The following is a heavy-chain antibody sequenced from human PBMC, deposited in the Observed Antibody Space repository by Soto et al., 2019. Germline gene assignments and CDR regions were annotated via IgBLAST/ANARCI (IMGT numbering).Heavy chain of an antibody. V-gene: IGHV1-69*01. CDR1: GGNFSSNG. Sequence: QVQLVQSGAEVKKPGSSVKVSCKAPGGNFSSNGISWVRQAPGQGLEFMGGIIPTFGTTNYAHKFRGRVTITADESTGTAYMELSSLRSDDTAVYYCAGAFDSTWYNWLDPWCQGTLVTVSS. J-gene: IGHJ5*02. CDR3: AGAFDSTWYNWLDP. D-gene: IGHD3-10*01. CDR2: IIPTFGTT.